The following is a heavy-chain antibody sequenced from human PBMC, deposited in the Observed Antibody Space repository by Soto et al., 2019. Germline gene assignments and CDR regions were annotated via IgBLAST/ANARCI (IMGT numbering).Heavy chain of an antibody. Sequence: RESLKLSCKCSGYSVTSYWCSWVRQIPGKGLEWMGRIDPIDSYTNYIPSFQGHVTISAGESISTAYLQWSSLKASDTAMYYCARHGIAAAGTGYYYYGMDVWGQGTTVTVSS. J-gene: IGHJ6*02. CDR2: IDPIDSYT. V-gene: IGHV5-10-1*01. CDR3: ARHGIAAAGTGYYYYGMDV. CDR1: GYSVTSYW. D-gene: IGHD6-13*01.